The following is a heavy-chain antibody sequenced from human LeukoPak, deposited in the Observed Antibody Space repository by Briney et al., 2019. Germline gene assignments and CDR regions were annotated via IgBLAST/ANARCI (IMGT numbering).Heavy chain of an antibody. Sequence: SETLSLTCTVSGGSISSGDYYWSWIRQPPGKGLEWIGYIYHSGSTYYNPSLKSRVTISVDRSKNQFSLKLSSVTAADTAVYYCARVSGVVPASFDYWGQGTLVTVSS. J-gene: IGHJ4*02. CDR1: GGSISSGDYY. D-gene: IGHD2-2*01. CDR2: IYHSGST. V-gene: IGHV4-30-2*01. CDR3: ARVSGVVPASFDY.